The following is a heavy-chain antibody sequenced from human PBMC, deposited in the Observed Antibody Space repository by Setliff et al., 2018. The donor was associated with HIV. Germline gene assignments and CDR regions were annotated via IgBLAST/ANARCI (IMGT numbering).Heavy chain of an antibody. Sequence: GGSLRLSCAASGFTFSSYVMTWVRQAPGKGLEWVSAISGSGSSTYYADSVKGRFTISRDNAKNSLYLQMNSLRAEDTALYYCAKGRYYDILTGYPHWGQGTLVTVSS. CDR1: GFTFSSYV. CDR2: ISGSGSST. D-gene: IGHD3-9*01. V-gene: IGHV3-23*01. CDR3: AKGRYYDILTGYPH. J-gene: IGHJ4*02.